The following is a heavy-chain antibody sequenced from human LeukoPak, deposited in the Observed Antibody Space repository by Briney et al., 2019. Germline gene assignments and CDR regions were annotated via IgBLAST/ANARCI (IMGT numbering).Heavy chain of an antibody. CDR1: GITVSSNY. CDR2: IYSGGST. D-gene: IGHD1-7*01. CDR3: AKYNWNYSYFDY. J-gene: IGHJ4*02. Sequence: GGSLRLSCAASGITVSSNYMSWVLQAPGKGLEWVSVIYSGGSTYYADSVKGRFTISRDNSKNTLYLQMNSLRAEDTAVYYCAKYNWNYSYFDYWGQGTLVTVSS. V-gene: IGHV3-66*01.